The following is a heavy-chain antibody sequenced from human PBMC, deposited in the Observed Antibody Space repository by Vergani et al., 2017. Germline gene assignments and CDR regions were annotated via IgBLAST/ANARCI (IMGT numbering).Heavy chain of an antibody. CDR2: IKSKTDGGTT. CDR3: AKDNDFWSGYYFDY. Sequence: EVQLVESGGGLVKPGGSLRLSCAASGFTFSNAWMSWVRQAPGKGLEWVGRIKSKTDGGTTDYAAPVKGRFTISRDDSKNTLYLQMNSLRAEDTAVYYCAKDNDFWSGYYFDYWGQGTLVTVSS. D-gene: IGHD3-3*01. V-gene: IGHV3-15*01. CDR1: GFTFSNAW. J-gene: IGHJ4*02.